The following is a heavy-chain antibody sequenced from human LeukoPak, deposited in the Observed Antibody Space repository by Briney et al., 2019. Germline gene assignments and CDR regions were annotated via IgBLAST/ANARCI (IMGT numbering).Heavy chain of an antibody. CDR3: ARDPPHIGSGHQLWNYFDF. D-gene: IGHD2-21*01. CDR1: GYTFTGYY. J-gene: IGHJ4*02. V-gene: IGHV1-2*02. Sequence: RASVKVSCKASGYTFTGYYMHWVRQAPGQGLEWMGWINPNSGGTNYAQKFQGRVTMTRDTSISIVYMELSRLTSDDTAVYYCARDPPHIGSGHQLWNYFDFWGQGTLVTVSS. CDR2: INPNSGGT.